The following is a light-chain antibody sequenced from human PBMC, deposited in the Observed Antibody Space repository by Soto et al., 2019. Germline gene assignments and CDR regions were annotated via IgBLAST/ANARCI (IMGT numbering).Light chain of an antibody. CDR3: GTWDSSLSAEV. Sequence: QSVLTQPPSVSAAPGQKVTISCSGSSSNIGNNYVSWYQQLPGTAPKLLIYDNNKRPSGIPDRFSGSKSGTSATLGITGLQTGDEADYYCGTWDSSLSAEVFGIGTKVTVL. J-gene: IGLJ1*01. V-gene: IGLV1-51*01. CDR2: DNN. CDR1: SSNIGNNY.